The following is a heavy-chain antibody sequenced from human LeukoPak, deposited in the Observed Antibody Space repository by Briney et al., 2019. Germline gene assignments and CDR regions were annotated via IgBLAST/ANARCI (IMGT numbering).Heavy chain of an antibody. CDR1: GGSISSYY. CDR2: IYYSGST. Sequence: KPSETLSLTCTVSGGSISSYYWSWIRQPPGKGLEWIGYIYYSGSTNYNPSLKSRVTISVDTSKNQFSLKLSSVTAADTAVYYCARTPDYYDSSGYFSWSPPYYFDYWGQGTLVTVSS. CDR3: ARTPDYYDSSGYFSWSPPYYFDY. D-gene: IGHD3-22*01. V-gene: IGHV4-59*01. J-gene: IGHJ4*02.